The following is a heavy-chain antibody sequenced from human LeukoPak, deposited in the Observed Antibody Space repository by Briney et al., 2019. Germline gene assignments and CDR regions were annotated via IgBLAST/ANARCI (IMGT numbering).Heavy chain of an antibody. D-gene: IGHD5-12*01. CDR1: GFLFSNAW. CDR2: SKNKANSYIT. CDR3: ARDDSGQGDY. Sequence: GGSLRLSCAGSGFLFSNAWMSWVRQAPGKGLEWVGRSKNKANSYITQYAAFVQGRFTISRDDSKNSLYLQINSLKTEDTAVYYCARDDSGQGDYWGQGTLVTVSS. J-gene: IGHJ4*02. V-gene: IGHV3-72*01.